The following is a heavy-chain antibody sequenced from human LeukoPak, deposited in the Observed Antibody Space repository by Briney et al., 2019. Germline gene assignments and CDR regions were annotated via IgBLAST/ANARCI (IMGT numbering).Heavy chain of an antibody. CDR1: GGSFSGYY. Sequence: SETLSLTCAVYGGSFSGYYWSWIRQPPGKGLEWIGGINHSGSTNYNPSLKSRVTISVDTSKDQISLKLSSVTVADTAVYYCARGYCSGGSCYSAPDYWGQGTLVTVSS. D-gene: IGHD2-15*01. CDR3: ARGYCSGGSCYSAPDY. V-gene: IGHV4-34*01. CDR2: INHSGST. J-gene: IGHJ4*02.